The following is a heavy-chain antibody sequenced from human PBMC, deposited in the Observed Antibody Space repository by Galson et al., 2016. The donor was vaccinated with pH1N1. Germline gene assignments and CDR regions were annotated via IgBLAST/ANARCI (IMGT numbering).Heavy chain of an antibody. J-gene: IGHJ5*02. V-gene: IGHV1-69-2*01. CDR3: ATEGITVVGSVDL. Sequence: VKVSCKVSGFTFTDYYIHWVQQAPEKGLEWMGLIDPGDGETKYAEKFQGRVTITADTSTDTAYMELSSLRSEDTAVYYCATEGITVVGSVDLWGQGTLVTVSS. CDR2: IDPGDGET. CDR1: GFTFTDYY. D-gene: IGHD6-19*01.